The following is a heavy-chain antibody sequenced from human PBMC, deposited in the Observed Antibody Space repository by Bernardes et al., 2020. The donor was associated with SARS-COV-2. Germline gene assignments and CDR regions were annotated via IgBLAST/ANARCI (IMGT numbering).Heavy chain of an antibody. CDR3: VVARGLGGYGMDV. CDR2: INSDGSST. Sequence: SLRLSCAASGFTFSSYWMHWVRQAPGQGLVWVSPINSDGSSTSYADSVKGRFTISRDNAKNTLYLQMNSLRAEDTAVYYCVVARGLGGYGMDVWGQGTTVTVSS. J-gene: IGHJ6*02. D-gene: IGHD2-15*01. CDR1: GFTFSSYW. V-gene: IGHV3-74*01.